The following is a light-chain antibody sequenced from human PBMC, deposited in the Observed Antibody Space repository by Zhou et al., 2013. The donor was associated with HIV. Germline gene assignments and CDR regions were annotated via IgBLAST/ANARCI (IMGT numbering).Light chain of an antibody. J-gene: IGKJ2*01. Sequence: DIQMTQSPSSLSASVGDRVTITCRASQGISTSLVWYQQKPGKSPKLLLYAASRLESGVSSRFSGSGSGTDYTLTISSLQPDDFATYYCQQYNSYLYTFGQGTKLEIK. CDR2: AAS. CDR3: QQYNSYLYT. CDR1: QGISTS. V-gene: IGKV1-NL1*01.